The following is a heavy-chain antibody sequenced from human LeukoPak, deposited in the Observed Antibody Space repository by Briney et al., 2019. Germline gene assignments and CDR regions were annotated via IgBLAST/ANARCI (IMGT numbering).Heavy chain of an antibody. CDR2: IYTSGSP. Sequence: SETLSLTCTVSSGSISSYDWSWIRQPAGKGLEWIGRIYTSGSPNYNPSLKSRVTMSVDTSKNQFSLKLSSVTAADTAVYYCARLTSSWYQDWYFDLWGRGTLVTVSS. D-gene: IGHD6-13*01. CDR1: SGSISSYD. CDR3: ARLTSSWYQDWYFDL. V-gene: IGHV4-4*07. J-gene: IGHJ2*01.